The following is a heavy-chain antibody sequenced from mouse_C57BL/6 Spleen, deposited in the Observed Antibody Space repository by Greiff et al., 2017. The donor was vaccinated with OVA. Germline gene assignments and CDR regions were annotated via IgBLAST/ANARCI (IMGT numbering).Heavy chain of an antibody. CDR2: IYPGDGDT. D-gene: IGHD1-1*01. J-gene: IGHJ1*03. Sequence: VQLQQSGPELVKPGASVKISCKASGYAFSSSWMNWVKQRPGKGLEWIGRIYPGDGDTNYNGKFKGKATLTADKSSSTAYMQLSSLTSEDSAVYFCARLSTTVVATGYFDVWGTGTTVTVSS. V-gene: IGHV1-82*01. CDR1: GYAFSSSW. CDR3: ARLSTTVVATGYFDV.